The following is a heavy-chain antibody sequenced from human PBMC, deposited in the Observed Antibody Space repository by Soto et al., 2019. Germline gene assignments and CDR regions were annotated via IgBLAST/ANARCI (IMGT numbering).Heavy chain of an antibody. CDR2: IIPIFGTA. Sequence: GASVKVSCKASGGTFSSYAISWVRQAPGQGLERMGGIIPIFGTANYAQKFQGRVTITADKSTSTAYMELSSLRSEDTAVYYCARETFPRDYYYYYGMDVWGQGTTVTVSS. CDR3: ARETFPRDYYYYYGMDV. J-gene: IGHJ6*02. V-gene: IGHV1-69*06. CDR1: GGTFSSYA.